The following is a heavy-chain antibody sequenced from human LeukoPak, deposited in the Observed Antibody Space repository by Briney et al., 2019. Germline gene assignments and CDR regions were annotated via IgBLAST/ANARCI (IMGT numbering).Heavy chain of an antibody. J-gene: IGHJ4*02. CDR1: GGSLSGYY. V-gene: IGHV4-4*07. CDR2: IYTSGST. D-gene: IGHD6-19*01. CDR3: ARVFGGSGLRY. Sequence: PSETLSLTCTVSGGSLSGYYWSWIRRPAGKGLEWIGQIYTSGSTNYNPSLESRVTMSVDTSNNQFSLKLSSVTAADTAVYYCARVFGGSGLRYWGQGTLVTVSS.